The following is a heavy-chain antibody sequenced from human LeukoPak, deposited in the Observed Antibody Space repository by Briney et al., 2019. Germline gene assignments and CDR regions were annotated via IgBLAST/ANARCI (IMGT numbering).Heavy chain of an antibody. V-gene: IGHV3-23*01. CDR2: ISGSGSST. CDR3: AKDLRGQTTLDY. Sequence: GGSLRLSCAASGFTFSSYAMSWVRQAPGKGLEWVSTISGSGSSTYYADSVKGRFAISRDNSKNTLYLQMNSLRAEDTAVYYCAKDLRGQTTLDYWGQGTLVTVSS. J-gene: IGHJ4*02. CDR1: GFTFSSYA. D-gene: IGHD1-7*01.